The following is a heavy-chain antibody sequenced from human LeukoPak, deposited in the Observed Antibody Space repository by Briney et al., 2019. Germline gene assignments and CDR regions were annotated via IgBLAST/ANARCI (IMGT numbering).Heavy chain of an antibody. V-gene: IGHV3-73*01. CDR3: VRRFRGSYYYGH. CDR1: GFTLSGSA. CDR2: IRTKASNYAT. Sequence: GGSLTLSCAASGFTLSGSAMQWVRQAPGKGLEWVGRIRTKASNYATAYGAAVQGRFLISREDSKNMAFLQMNGLKTEDTAVYYCVRRFRGSYYYGHWGQGTLVTVSS. D-gene: IGHD1-26*01. J-gene: IGHJ4*02.